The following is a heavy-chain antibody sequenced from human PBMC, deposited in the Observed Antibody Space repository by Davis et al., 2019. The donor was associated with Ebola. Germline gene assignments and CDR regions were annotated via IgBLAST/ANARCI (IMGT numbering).Heavy chain of an antibody. V-gene: IGHV1-69*13. CDR2: IIPIFGTA. CDR3: ARETNYYDSSGYSNWFDP. J-gene: IGHJ5*02. Sequence: SVKVSCKASGGTFSSYAISWVRQAPGQGLEWMGGIIPIFGTANYAQKFQGRVTITADESTSTAYMELSSLRSEDTAVYYCARETNYYDSSGYSNWFDPWGQGTLVTVSS. D-gene: IGHD3-22*01. CDR1: GGTFSSYA.